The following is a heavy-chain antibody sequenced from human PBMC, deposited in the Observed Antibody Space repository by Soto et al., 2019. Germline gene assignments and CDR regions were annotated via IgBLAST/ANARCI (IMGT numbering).Heavy chain of an antibody. CDR3: ARPSPTKWEPNGAFDI. J-gene: IGHJ3*02. V-gene: IGHV1-46*01. CDR2: INPSGGST. D-gene: IGHD1-26*01. Sequence: ASVKVSFKASGYTFTSYYMHWVRQAPGQGLEWMGIINPSGGSTSYAQKFQGRVTMTRDTSTSTVYMELSSLRSEDTAVYYCARPSPTKWEPNGAFDIWAQGTMVTVSS. CDR1: GYTFTSYY.